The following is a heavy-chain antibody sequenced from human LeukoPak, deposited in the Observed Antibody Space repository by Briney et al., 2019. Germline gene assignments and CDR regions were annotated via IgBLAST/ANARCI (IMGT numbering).Heavy chain of an antibody. V-gene: IGHV3-30*03. Sequence: GRSLRLSCAASGFTFSSYGMHWVRQAPGKGLEWVAVISYDGSNKYYADSVKGRFTISRDNSKNTLYLQMNSLRAEDTAVYYCAVGDIAARRSRPYYFDYWGQGTLVTVSS. J-gene: IGHJ4*02. CDR2: ISYDGSNK. CDR1: GFTFSSYG. D-gene: IGHD6-6*01. CDR3: AVGDIAARRSRPYYFDY.